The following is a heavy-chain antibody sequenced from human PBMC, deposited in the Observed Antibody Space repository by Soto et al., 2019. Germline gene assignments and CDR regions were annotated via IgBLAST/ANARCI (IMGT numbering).Heavy chain of an antibody. CDR2: IYYSGTT. CDR1: GGSISSGDYY. J-gene: IGHJ6*02. D-gene: IGHD5-18*01. CDR3: ARALIQLWPHYYYGMDV. V-gene: IGHV4-30-4*01. Sequence: QVPLQESGPGLVKPSQTLSLTCTVSGGSISSGDYYWSWIRQPPGKGLEWIGYIYYSGTTYYNPSLKSRVTISVDTSKNQFSLKVSSVTAADTAVYYCARALIQLWPHYYYGMDVWGQGTTVTVSS.